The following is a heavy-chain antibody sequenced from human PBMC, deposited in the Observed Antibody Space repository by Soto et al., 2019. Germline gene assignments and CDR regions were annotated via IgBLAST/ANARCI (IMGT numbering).Heavy chain of an antibody. J-gene: IGHJ6*02. CDR2: TYYRPKWYN. D-gene: IGHD3-3*01. CDR1: GDSVSSNSAA. V-gene: IGHV6-1*01. Sequence: PSQTLSLTCAISGDSVSSNSAAWNWIRQSPSRGLEWLGRTYYRPKWYNDYAVSVKSRITINPDTSKNQFSLQLNSVTPEDTAVHYCARTLGFLEWVPKPPPETHYYYGMDVWGQGTTVTVSS. CDR3: ARTLGFLEWVPKPPPETHYYYGMDV.